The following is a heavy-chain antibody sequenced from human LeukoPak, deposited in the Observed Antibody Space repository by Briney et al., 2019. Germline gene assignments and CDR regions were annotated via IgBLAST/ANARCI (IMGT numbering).Heavy chain of an antibody. Sequence: PGGSLRLSCAASGFTFSSYSMNWVRQAPGKGLEWVSSISSSSSCIYYADSVKGRFTISRDNAKNSLYLQMNSLRAEDTAVYYCARDSSSWGRARMNYFDYWGQGTLVTVSS. CDR3: ARDSSSWGRARMNYFDY. CDR2: ISSSSSCI. V-gene: IGHV3-21*01. CDR1: GFTFSSYS. D-gene: IGHD6-13*01. J-gene: IGHJ4*02.